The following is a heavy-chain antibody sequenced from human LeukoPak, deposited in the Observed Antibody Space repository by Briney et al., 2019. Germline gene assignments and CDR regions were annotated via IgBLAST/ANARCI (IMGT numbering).Heavy chain of an antibody. CDR3: ASGAVDTAMVGSY. J-gene: IGHJ4*02. V-gene: IGHV1-46*01. Sequence: ASVKVSCKASGYTFTSYYMHWVRQAPGQGLEWMGIINPSGGSTGYAQKFQGRVTMTRDTSTSTAYMELRSLRSDDTAVYYCASGAVDTAMVGSYWGQGTLVTVSS. D-gene: IGHD5-18*01. CDR1: GYTFTSYY. CDR2: INPSGGST.